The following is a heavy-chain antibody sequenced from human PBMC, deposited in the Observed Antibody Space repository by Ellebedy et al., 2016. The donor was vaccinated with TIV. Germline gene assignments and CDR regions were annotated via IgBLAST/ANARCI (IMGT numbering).Heavy chain of an antibody. CDR2: ISGGSDYT. CDR1: GFTFSDYY. Sequence: GESLKISCAASGFTFSDYYMSWIRQAPGKGLEWVSYISGGSDYTKYADSVNGRFTSSRDNAKNSLYLHINSLRAEDTAVYYCVRHTYYYDNSGYLGAFEVWGQGTMVIVSS. V-gene: IGHV3-11*06. D-gene: IGHD3-22*01. CDR3: VRHTYYYDNSGYLGAFEV. J-gene: IGHJ3*01.